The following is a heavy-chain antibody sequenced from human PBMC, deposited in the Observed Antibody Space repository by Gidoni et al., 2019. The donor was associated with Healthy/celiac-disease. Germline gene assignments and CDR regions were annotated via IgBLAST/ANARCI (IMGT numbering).Heavy chain of an antibody. V-gene: IGHV4-34*01. CDR1: GGSFGGYY. CDR2: INHSGST. D-gene: IGHD2-2*01. CDR3: ARGRTVVVPAATLRWFDP. Sequence: QVQLQQWGAGLLKPSETLSLTCAVYGGSFGGYYWSWIRQPPGKGLEWIGEINHSGSTNYNPSLKSRVTISVDTSKNQFSLKLSSVTAADTAVYYCARGRTVVVPAATLRWFDPWGQGTLVTVSS. J-gene: IGHJ5*02.